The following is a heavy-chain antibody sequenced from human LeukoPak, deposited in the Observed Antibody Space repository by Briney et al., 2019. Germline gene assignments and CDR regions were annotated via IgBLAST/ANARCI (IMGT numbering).Heavy chain of an antibody. Sequence: ASVKVSCKASGYTFTTYNINWVRQAPGQGLEWMGWISGYNGNTNYAQKLQGRVTMTTDTSTSTAYMELRSLKSDDTAVYYCARERDIVATVAFDIWGQGTMVTVSS. CDR1: GYTFTTYN. D-gene: IGHD5-12*01. CDR2: ISGYNGNT. CDR3: ARERDIVATVAFDI. V-gene: IGHV1-18*01. J-gene: IGHJ3*02.